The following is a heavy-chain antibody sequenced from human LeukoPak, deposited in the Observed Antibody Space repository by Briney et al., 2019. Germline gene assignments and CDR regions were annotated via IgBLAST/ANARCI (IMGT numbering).Heavy chain of an antibody. Sequence: SETLSLTCTVSGGSISSYYWSWIRQPPGKGLEWIGYIYYSGSTNYNPSLKSRVTISVDTSKNQFSLKLSFVTAADTAVYYCACYYDRTGYHDAFDIWGQGTMVTVSS. D-gene: IGHD3-22*01. CDR2: IYYSGST. V-gene: IGHV4-59*08. J-gene: IGHJ3*02. CDR1: GGSISSYY. CDR3: ACYYDRTGYHDAFDI.